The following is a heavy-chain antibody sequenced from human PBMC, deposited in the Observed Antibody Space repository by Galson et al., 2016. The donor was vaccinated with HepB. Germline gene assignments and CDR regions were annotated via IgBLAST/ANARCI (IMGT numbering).Heavy chain of an antibody. CDR1: GGSISSYY. CDR2: IYFVGST. CDR3: AKARYSSGLYNWFDP. Sequence: ASLSPTCPVSGGSISSYYWNCIRQPPGKRLEWIGYIYFVGSTNYNPSLKSRVTISVDPSKNQFSLKLSSVTAADTAVYYCAKARYSSGLYNWFDPWGQGTLVTVAS. D-gene: IGHD6-19*01. V-gene: IGHV4-59*07. J-gene: IGHJ5*02.